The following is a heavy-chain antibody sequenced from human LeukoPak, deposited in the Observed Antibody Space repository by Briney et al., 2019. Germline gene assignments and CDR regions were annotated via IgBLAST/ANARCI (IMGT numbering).Heavy chain of an antibody. V-gene: IGHV3-23*01. D-gene: IGHD3-3*01. Sequence: GGSLRLSCAASGFTFSSYAMSWVRQAPGKGLEWVSAISGSGGSTYYADSVKGRFTISRDNSKNTLYLQMNSLRAEDTAVYYCAKHGPYDFWSGYYRDAFDIWGQGTMVTVSS. CDR2: ISGSGGST. CDR3: AKHGPYDFWSGYYRDAFDI. CDR1: GFTFSSYA. J-gene: IGHJ3*02.